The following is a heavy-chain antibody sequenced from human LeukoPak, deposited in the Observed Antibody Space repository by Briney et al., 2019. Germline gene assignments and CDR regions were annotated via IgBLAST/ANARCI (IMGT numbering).Heavy chain of an antibody. Sequence: GESLKISCMASGDSFTNYWIGWVRQTPGKGLEWVGIIYPGDSDTRYNPSFQGQVTISVDKSINTAYLQWSSLQASDSAMYYCARWGTHCSSVTCYSYFDPWGQGTLVSVSS. CDR2: IYPGDSDT. CDR3: ARWGTHCSSVTCYSYFDP. CDR1: GDSFTNYW. D-gene: IGHD3-22*01. V-gene: IGHV5-51*01. J-gene: IGHJ5*02.